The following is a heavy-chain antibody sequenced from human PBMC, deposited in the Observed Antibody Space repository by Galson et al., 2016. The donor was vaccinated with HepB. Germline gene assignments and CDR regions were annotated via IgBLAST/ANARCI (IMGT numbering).Heavy chain of an antibody. CDR3: ARQAAGIFLGYGLDV. Sequence: QSGAEVKKPGESLKIARKASGYTFTNYRIVWVRQMPGKGLEWMGIIYPGDSVTRHSPSFQGHVTMSVDKSISTAYLQWSSLKASDTAVYYCARQAAGIFLGYGLDVWGQGTTVTVSS. V-gene: IGHV5-51*01. D-gene: IGHD6-13*01. CDR2: IYPGDSVT. J-gene: IGHJ6*02. CDR1: GYTFTNYR.